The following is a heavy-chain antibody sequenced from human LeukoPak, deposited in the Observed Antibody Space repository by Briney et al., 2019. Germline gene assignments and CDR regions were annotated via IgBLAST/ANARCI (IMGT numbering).Heavy chain of an antibody. CDR3: ARDPGEGYFDY. CDR2: IGTAGDT. Sequence: GGSLRLSCAASGFTFSSYDMHWVRQATGRGLEWVSAIGTAGDTYYPGSVKGRFTISRENAKNSLYLQMNSLRAGDTAVYYCARDPGEGYFDYWGQGTLVTVSS. J-gene: IGHJ4*02. CDR1: GFTFSSYD. D-gene: IGHD3-10*01. V-gene: IGHV3-13*01.